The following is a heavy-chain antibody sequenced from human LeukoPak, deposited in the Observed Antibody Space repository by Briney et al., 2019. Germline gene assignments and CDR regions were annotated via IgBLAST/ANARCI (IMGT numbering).Heavy chain of an antibody. CDR1: GFSFSSYW. CDR2: IKQDGSEK. CDR3: SRDKGWRYYFDY. J-gene: IGHJ4*02. V-gene: IGHV3-7*01. Sequence: GGSLRLSCAASGFSFSSYWMSWVRQAPGKGLEWVANIKQDGSEKYYVDSVKGGFTISRDNDNNSLYLHMNTPRAEETAVYFVSRDKGWRYYFDYGGEGTLVTVPS.